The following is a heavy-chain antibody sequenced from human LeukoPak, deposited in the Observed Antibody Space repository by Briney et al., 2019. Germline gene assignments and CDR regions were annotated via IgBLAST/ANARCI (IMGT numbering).Heavy chain of an antibody. V-gene: IGHV3-23*01. CDR3: AQQVGYCSSGSCYFTY. Sequence: GGSLRLSCAASGFSFNTYAMSWVRQAPGKGLEWVSAISNTGGSTYYADSVKGRFTISRDKSKNTLSLQMNSLRAEDTAVYYCAQQVGYCSSGSCYFTYWGQGTLVTVS. CDR1: GFSFNTYA. D-gene: IGHD2-15*01. J-gene: IGHJ1*01. CDR2: ISNTGGST.